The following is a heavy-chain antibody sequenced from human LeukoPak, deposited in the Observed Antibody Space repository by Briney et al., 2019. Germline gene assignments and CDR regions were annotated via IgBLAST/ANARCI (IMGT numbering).Heavy chain of an antibody. D-gene: IGHD3-22*01. CDR2: IKQDGSDK. CDR3: AKDHRVFYYDSSGYYDWFDP. CDR1: GFTFSSHW. V-gene: IGHV3-7*03. J-gene: IGHJ5*02. Sequence: GGSLRLSCTASGFTFSSHWMTWVRQAPGKGLEWVANIKQDGSDKYYLDSVKGRFTTSRDNSKNTLYLQMNSLRAEDTAVYYCAKDHRVFYYDSSGYYDWFDPWGQGTLVTVSS.